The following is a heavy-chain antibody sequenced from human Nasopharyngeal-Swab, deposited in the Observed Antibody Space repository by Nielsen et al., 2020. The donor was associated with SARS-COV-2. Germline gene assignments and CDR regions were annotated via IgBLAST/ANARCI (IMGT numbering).Heavy chain of an antibody. Sequence: GESLKISCAASGFTFSSYAMSWVRQAPGKGLEWVSAISGSGGSTYYADSVKGRFTISRDNSKNTLYLQMNSLRADDTAVYYCAKEATLGGAGDYYYMDVWDKGTTVTVSS. CDR1: GFTFSSYA. CDR3: AKEATLGGAGDYYYMDV. D-gene: IGHD7-27*01. CDR2: ISGSGGST. V-gene: IGHV3-23*01. J-gene: IGHJ6*03.